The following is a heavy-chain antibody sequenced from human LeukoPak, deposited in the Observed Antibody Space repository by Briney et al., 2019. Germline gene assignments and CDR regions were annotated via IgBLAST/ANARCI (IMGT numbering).Heavy chain of an antibody. V-gene: IGHV4-34*01. CDR1: GGSFSDYS. Sequence: PSETLSLTCAVYGGSFSDYSWTWIRQPPGKGLEWIGEIDHSGGTKHNPSLMRRVIMSVDTSKNQFSLKVSSVTAEDTAVYYCARGRYFDWSIPNYYYYGMDVWGQGTTVTVSS. CDR3: ARGRYFDWSIPNYYYYGMDV. D-gene: IGHD3-9*01. J-gene: IGHJ6*02. CDR2: IDHSGGT.